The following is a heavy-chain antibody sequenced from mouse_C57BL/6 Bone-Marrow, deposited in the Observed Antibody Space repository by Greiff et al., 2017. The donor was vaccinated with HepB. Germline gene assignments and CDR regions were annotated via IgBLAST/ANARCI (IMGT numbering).Heavy chain of an antibody. D-gene: IGHD3-2*02. CDR3: ASDSSGLWFAY. J-gene: IGHJ3*01. CDR2: IYPGSGST. Sequence: QVQLQPGAELVKPGASVKMSCKASGYTFTSYWITWVKQRPGQGLEWIGDIYPGSGSTNYNEKFKSKATLTVDTSSSTAYMQLSSLTSEDSAVYYCASDSSGLWFAYWGQGTLVTVSA. CDR1: GYTFTSYW. V-gene: IGHV1-55*01.